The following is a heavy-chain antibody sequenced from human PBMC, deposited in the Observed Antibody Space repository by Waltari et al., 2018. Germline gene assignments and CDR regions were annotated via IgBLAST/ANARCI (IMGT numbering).Heavy chain of an antibody. CDR3: AAYIGASVGTAAFDV. D-gene: IGHD5-12*01. V-gene: IGHV4-39*01. CDR2: ISHSGAT. Sequence: QVQLQESGPGLVKPSETLSLTCSVSGGPITTPQFSWGWIRQPPGQALEWIGTISHSGATYTFPSLQSRVTLSRDTSKNQFSLTLGSVTASDTAVYYCAAYIGASVGTAAFDVWGQGTMVTVSS. J-gene: IGHJ3*01. CDR1: GGPITTPQFS.